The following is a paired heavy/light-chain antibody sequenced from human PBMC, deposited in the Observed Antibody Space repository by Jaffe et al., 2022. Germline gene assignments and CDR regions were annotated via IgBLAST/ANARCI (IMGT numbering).Heavy chain of an antibody. V-gene: IGHV1-46*01. Sequence: QVQLVQSGTEVKKPGASVKVSCKAYGYTFTNYYMHWVRQAPGQGLEWMGVINPSGGSTNHAQRFQGRVTMTRDTSTSTVYVELTSLRSEDTAVYYCARDSKNYGFWSGNYHPYTYMDVWGKGSTVTVSS. CDR1: GYTFTNYY. J-gene: IGHJ6*03. CDR2: INPSGGST. D-gene: IGHD3-3*01. CDR3: ARDSKNYGFWSGNYHPYTYMDV.
Light chain of an antibody. CDR1: QRVSSNY. J-gene: IGKJ4*01. V-gene: IGKV3-20*01. Sequence: EIVLTQSPGTLSLSPGERATLSCRASQRVSSNYLAWYQHKPGQAPRLLIYGASSRATGIPDRFSGSGSATDFTLTINRLEPEDFAVYYCQQYGGSPPVTFGGGTKVEIK. CDR3: QQYGGSPPVT. CDR2: GAS.